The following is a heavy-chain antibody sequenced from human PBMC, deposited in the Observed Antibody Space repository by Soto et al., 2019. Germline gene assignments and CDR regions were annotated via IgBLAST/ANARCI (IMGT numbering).Heavy chain of an antibody. CDR2: IYYSGST. V-gene: IGHV4-59*01. CDR1: GGSISSYY. CDR3: ARDRRDGYNHGFDY. J-gene: IGHJ4*02. Sequence: SETLSLTCTVSGGSISSYYWSWIRQPPGKGLEWIGYIYYSGSTNYNPSLKSRVTISVDTSKNQFSLKLSSVTAADTAVYYCARDRRDGYNHGFDYWGQGTLVTVSS. D-gene: IGHD5-12*01.